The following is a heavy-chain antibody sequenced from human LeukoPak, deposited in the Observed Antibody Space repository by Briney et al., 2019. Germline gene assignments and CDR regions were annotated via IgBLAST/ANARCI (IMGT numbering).Heavy chain of an antibody. Sequence: GASVKVSCKASGYTFSDSYIHWVRQAPGQGLEWMGSMNPKSGGTKYAQKFQGRVSMTRDTSISTAYMELASLTSDDTVVYYRARAGGRSWFDPWGQGTLVTVSS. D-gene: IGHD1-26*01. CDR3: ARAGGRSWFDP. J-gene: IGHJ5*02. V-gene: IGHV1-2*02. CDR1: GYTFSDSY. CDR2: MNPKSGGT.